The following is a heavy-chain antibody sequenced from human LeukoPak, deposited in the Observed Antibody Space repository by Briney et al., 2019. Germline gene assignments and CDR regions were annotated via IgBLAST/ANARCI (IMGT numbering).Heavy chain of an antibody. CDR3: ARAHDYGDCDSSYMDV. V-gene: IGHV4-4*07. J-gene: IGHJ6*03. Sequence: SETLSLTCTVSGGSISSYYWSWIRQPAGKGLEWIGRIYTSGSTNYNPSLKSRVTMSVDTSKNQFSLKLSSVTAADTAVYYCARAHDYGDCDSSYMDVWGKGTTVTVSS. CDR1: GGSISSYY. D-gene: IGHD4-17*01. CDR2: IYTSGST.